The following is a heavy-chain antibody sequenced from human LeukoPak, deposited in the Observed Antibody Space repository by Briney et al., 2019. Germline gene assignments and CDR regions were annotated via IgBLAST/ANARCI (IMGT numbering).Heavy chain of an antibody. V-gene: IGHV1-69*04. D-gene: IGHD4-17*01. CDR1: GGTFSSYA. CDR2: IIPILGIA. J-gene: IGHJ6*02. Sequence: GASVKVSCKASGGTFSSYAISWVRQAPGQRLEWMGRIIPILGIANYAQKFQGRVTITADKSTSTAYMELSSLRSEDTAVYYCARSTVTTREYYGMDVWGQGTTVTVS. CDR3: ARSTVTTREYYGMDV.